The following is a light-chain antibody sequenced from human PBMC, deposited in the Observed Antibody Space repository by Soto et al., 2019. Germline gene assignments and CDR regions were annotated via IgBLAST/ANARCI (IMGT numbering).Light chain of an antibody. Sequence: EIVLTQSPGTLSVSPGERASLSCRASQSVSSSLLAWYQQKPGQAPRVLIYGATSRATGIPDRFSGSVSGTDFTLTISRMEPEDFAVYYCKLYGDSLFTFGPGTKVDIK. CDR1: QSVSSSL. V-gene: IGKV3-20*01. CDR2: GAT. CDR3: KLYGDSLFT. J-gene: IGKJ3*01.